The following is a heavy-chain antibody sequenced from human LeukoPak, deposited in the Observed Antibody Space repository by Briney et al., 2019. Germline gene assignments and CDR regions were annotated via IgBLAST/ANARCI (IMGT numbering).Heavy chain of an antibody. D-gene: IGHD1-7*01. CDR1: GGSISSYY. J-gene: IGHJ5*01. V-gene: IGHV4-59*08. Sequence: SETLSLTCTVSGGSISSYYWSWSRQPPGKGLEWIGYIYYSGSTNYNPSLRSRVTISINTSKTQFSLNLISVTAADTAVYFCATGNWNYDSWGQGTLVTVST. CDR2: IYYSGST. CDR3: ATGNWNYDS.